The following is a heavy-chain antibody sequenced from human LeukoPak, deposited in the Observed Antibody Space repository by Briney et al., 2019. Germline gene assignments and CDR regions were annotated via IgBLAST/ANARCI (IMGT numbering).Heavy chain of an antibody. CDR1: GYTFTGYY. CDR2: INPNSGGT. D-gene: IGHD1-1*01. Sequence: ASVTVSCKASGYTFTGYYMHWVRQAPGQGLEWMGWINPNSGGTNYAQKFQGRITTTRDTSISTAYMELSRLRSDDTAVYYCARGGTAHLHLDYWGQGTLVTVSS. J-gene: IGHJ4*02. V-gene: IGHV1-2*02. CDR3: ARGGTAHLHLDY.